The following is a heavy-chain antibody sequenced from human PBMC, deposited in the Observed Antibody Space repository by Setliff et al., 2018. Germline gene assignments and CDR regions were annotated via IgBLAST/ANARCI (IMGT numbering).Heavy chain of an antibody. Sequence: ASVKVSCKASGGTFSSYAISWVRQAPGQGLEWMGGIIPIFGTANYAQKFQGRVTITADESTSTAYMELSRLTSEDTAVYFCARGWAALGIIGYWGQGTLVTVSS. V-gene: IGHV1-69*13. J-gene: IGHJ4*02. CDR2: IIPIFGTA. CDR3: ARGWAALGIIGY. D-gene: IGHD7-27*01. CDR1: GGTFSSYA.